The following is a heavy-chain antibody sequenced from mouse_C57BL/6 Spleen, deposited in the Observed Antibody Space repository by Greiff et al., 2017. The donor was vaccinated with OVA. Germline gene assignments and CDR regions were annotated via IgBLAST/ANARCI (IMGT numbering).Heavy chain of an antibody. V-gene: IGHV14-2*01. CDR1: GFTFKGYY. CDR3: ASYGYDDIDY. J-gene: IGHJ2*01. D-gene: IGHD2-2*01. Sequence: VQLQQSGAELVKPGASVKLSCTASGFTFKGYYMHWVKQRPGQGLEWIGRIDPEDGETNYDPKFQGKATITADTSSNTAYLQLSSLTSEDVAVYYCASYGYDDIDYWGQGTTLTVSS. CDR2: IDPEDGET.